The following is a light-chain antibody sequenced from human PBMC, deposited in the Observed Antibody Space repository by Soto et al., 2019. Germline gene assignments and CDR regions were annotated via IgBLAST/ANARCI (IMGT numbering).Light chain of an antibody. CDR3: TSFTSRTSPMF. J-gene: IGLJ2*01. V-gene: IGLV2-14*01. Sequence: QSALTQPASVSGSPGQSISISCSGSGTDYVSWYQHLPGKAPRLILYEVTSRPSGVSHRFSGSKSGNTASLTISGLQTEDEAHYYCTSFTSRTSPMFFGGGTKVTVL. CDR2: EVT. CDR1: GTDY.